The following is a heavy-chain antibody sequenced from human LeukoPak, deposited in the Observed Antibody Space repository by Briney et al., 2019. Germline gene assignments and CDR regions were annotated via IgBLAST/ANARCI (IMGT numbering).Heavy chain of an antibody. D-gene: IGHD6-13*01. Sequence: PGGSLRLSCAASGFTFSSYGMHWVRQAPGKGLEWVAFIRYDGSNKYYADSVEGRFTISRDNSKNTLYLQMNSLRAEDTAVYYCAKSSSSWYGYFDYWGQGTLVTVSS. J-gene: IGHJ4*02. CDR3: AKSSSSWYGYFDY. V-gene: IGHV3-30*02. CDR2: IRYDGSNK. CDR1: GFTFSSYG.